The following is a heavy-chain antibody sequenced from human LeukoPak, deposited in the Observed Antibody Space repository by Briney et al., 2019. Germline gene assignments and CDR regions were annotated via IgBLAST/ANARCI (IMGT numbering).Heavy chain of an antibody. CDR3: AATYYYDGSGDY. Sequence: GGSLRLSCAASGFTFSTYEMNWVRQAPGKGLEGVSYISSTGSNIYYTDSVKGRFTISRDNAKNSLYMLMNSLRTEDTAVYYCAATYYYDGSGDYWGQGTLVTVSS. CDR2: ISSTGSNI. V-gene: IGHV3-48*03. D-gene: IGHD3-22*01. J-gene: IGHJ4*02. CDR1: GFTFSTYE.